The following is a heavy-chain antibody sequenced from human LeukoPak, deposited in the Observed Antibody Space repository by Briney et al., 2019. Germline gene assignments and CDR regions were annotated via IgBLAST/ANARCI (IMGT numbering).Heavy chain of an antibody. J-gene: IGHJ4*02. Sequence: GGSLRLSCAASGFTFSNAWMSWVRQAPGKGLEWVGRIKSKTDGGTTGYAAPVKGRFTISRDDSKNTLYLQMNSLKTEDTAVYYCTTLGYCSSTSCRRKYYFDYWGQGTLVTVSS. CDR1: GFTFSNAW. CDR3: TTLGYCSSTSCRRKYYFDY. D-gene: IGHD2-2*01. CDR2: IKSKTDGGTT. V-gene: IGHV3-15*01.